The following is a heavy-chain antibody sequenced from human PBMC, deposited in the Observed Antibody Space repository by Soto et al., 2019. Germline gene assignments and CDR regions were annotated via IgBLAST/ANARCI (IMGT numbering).Heavy chain of an antibody. Sequence: PPETLSLTCSVSGGSVRRGNHFWNWIRQPPGRGLEWLGYMYYTGLTNYNPSLKCRVSMSVDTSRDQFSLSLTSLTAADTDVYYCARGGEPLGYYGLDVWGQGTTVTVSS. CDR3: ARGGEPLGYYGLDV. V-gene: IGHV4-61*01. J-gene: IGHJ6*02. CDR2: MYYTGLT. CDR1: GGSVRRGNHF.